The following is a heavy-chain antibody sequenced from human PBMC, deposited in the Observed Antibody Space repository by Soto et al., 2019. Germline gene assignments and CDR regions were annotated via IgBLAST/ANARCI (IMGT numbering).Heavy chain of an antibody. J-gene: IGHJ5*02. Sequence: QVQLLQSGAEVKKPGSSVKVSCKASGGTFSNYAITWVRQAPGQGLEWLGRIIPIFGSTNFAQKFQGRFTLTADESTTTVYMDLSSLRSDDTAVYYCAKDGGKDGYFGNWFDPWGQGTLVTVSS. CDR3: AKDGGKDGYFGNWFDP. D-gene: IGHD5-18*01. CDR1: GGTFSNYA. V-gene: IGHV1-69*15. CDR2: IIPIFGST.